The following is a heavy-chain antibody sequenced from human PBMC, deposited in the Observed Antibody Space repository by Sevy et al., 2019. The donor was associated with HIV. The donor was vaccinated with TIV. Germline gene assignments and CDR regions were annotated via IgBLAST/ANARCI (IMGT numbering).Heavy chain of an antibody. Sequence: SETPSLTCTVSGGSISSYYWSWIRQPPGKGLEWIGYIYYSGSTNYNPSLKSRVTISVDTSKNQFSLKLSSVTAADTAVYYCARDSTYCSSTSCYGEGFDPWGQGTLVTVSS. V-gene: IGHV4-59*01. CDR3: ARDSTYCSSTSCYGEGFDP. J-gene: IGHJ5*02. CDR1: GGSISSYY. D-gene: IGHD2-2*01. CDR2: IYYSGST.